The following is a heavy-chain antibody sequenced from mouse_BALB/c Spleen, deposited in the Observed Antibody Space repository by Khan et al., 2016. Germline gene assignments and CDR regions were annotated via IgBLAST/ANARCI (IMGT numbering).Heavy chain of an antibody. V-gene: IGHV5-17*02. Sequence: EVELVESGGGLVQPGGSRKLSCAASGFTFSSFGMHWVRQAPEKGLEWVAYISSGSSTIYYADTVKGRFTISRDNPKNTLFLQMTSLRSEDSAMYYYARKGGRNSYAMDYWGQGTSVTVSS. CDR2: ISSGSSTI. CDR1: GFTFSSFG. J-gene: IGHJ4*01. CDR3: ARKGGRNSYAMDY.